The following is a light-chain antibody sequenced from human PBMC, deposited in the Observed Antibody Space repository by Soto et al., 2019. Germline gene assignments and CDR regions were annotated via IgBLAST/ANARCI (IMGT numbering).Light chain of an antibody. J-gene: IGKJ2*01. CDR3: QQRSNWPPIS. V-gene: IGKV3D-20*02. Sequence: ESVLTQSPGTLSLSPGERATLSCRASQSVSNNYLAWYQQKPGQAPRLLIYGASTRATGIPDRFSGSGSGTDFTLTISRLEPEDSAVYYCQQRSNWPPISFGQGTKLEI. CDR1: QSVSNNY. CDR2: GAS.